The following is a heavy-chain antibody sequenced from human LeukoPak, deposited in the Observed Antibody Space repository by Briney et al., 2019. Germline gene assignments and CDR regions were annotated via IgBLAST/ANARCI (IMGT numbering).Heavy chain of an antibody. J-gene: IGHJ4*02. Sequence: GGSLRLSCAASGFSFDKYGMHWVRQAPGKGLEWVAFIRYDGSNKYYAGSVKGRCTISRDNSKNTLYVQMNSLRTDDTAVYYCAKDIGAVAGTHYFDYWGQGTLVTVSS. V-gene: IGHV3-30*02. CDR1: GFSFDKYG. CDR3: AKDIGAVAGTHYFDY. CDR2: IRYDGSNK. D-gene: IGHD6-19*01.